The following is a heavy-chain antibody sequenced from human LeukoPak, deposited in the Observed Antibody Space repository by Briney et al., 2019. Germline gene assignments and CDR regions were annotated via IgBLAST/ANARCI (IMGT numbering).Heavy chain of an antibody. Sequence: ASVKVSCKASGYAFTNYNINWVRQATGQGFEWIGWMNPDSGNTGFDQKFQGRVTITRDTSISTAYMEVDDLRSEDTAVYYCARGRCVGSPNCYYFDSWGQGTLVTVSS. V-gene: IGHV1-8*01. CDR2: MNPDSGNT. CDR1: GYAFTNYN. CDR3: ARGRCVGSPNCYYFDS. D-gene: IGHD2-2*01. J-gene: IGHJ4*02.